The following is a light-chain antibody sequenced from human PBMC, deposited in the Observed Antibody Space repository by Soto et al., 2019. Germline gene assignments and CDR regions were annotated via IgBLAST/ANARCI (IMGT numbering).Light chain of an antibody. CDR1: QSVSDY. J-gene: IGKJ4*01. V-gene: IGKV3-11*01. Sequence: EIMLTQSPDTLSLSPGETATLSCRASQSVSDYLAWYQQKPGQAPRLLIYDASNRATGIPARFSGSGSGTDFSLTISSLEPEDFAVYYCQQRSDWPSAFGGGTKVDIK. CDR2: DAS. CDR3: QQRSDWPSA.